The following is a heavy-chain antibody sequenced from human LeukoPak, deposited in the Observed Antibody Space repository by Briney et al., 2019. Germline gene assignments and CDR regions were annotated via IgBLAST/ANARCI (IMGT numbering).Heavy chain of an antibody. CDR1: GYTFTCYY. J-gene: IGHJ5*02. D-gene: IGHD3-16*01. CDR2: INPNSGGT. Sequence: ASVKVSCKASGYTFTCYYMHWVRQAPGQGLEWMGWINPNSGGTNYAQKFQGRVTMTRDTSISTAYMELSRLRSDDTAVYYCARDQAPRMITFGGPRRWFDPWGQGTLVTVSS. CDR3: ARDQAPRMITFGGPRRWFDP. V-gene: IGHV1-2*02.